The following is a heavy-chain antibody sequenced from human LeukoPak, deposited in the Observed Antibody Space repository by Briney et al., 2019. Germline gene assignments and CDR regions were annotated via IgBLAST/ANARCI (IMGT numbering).Heavy chain of an antibody. J-gene: IGHJ4*02. V-gene: IGHV1-2*02. CDR3: ASSSSSFSYTPEDY. CDR1: GYTFTGYY. CDR2: INPNSGGT. D-gene: IGHD6-13*01. Sequence: ASVKVSCKASGYTFTGYYMHWVRQAPGQGLEWMGWINPNSGGTNYAQKFQGRVTMTRDTSISTAYMELSRLRSDDTAVYYCASSSSSFSYTPEDYWGQGTLVTVSS.